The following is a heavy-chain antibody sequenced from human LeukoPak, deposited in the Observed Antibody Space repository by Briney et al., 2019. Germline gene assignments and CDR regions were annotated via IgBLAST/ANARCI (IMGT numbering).Heavy chain of an antibody. D-gene: IGHD4-17*01. Sequence: GGSLRLSCAASGFTFSSYSMNWVRQAPGEGLEWVSSISGSGGSTSYADSVKGRFTISRDNSKNTLYLQMNSLRAEDTAVYYCAKRTGDYRARPFDYWGQGTLVTVSS. V-gene: IGHV3-23*01. J-gene: IGHJ4*02. CDR1: GFTFSSYS. CDR3: AKRTGDYRARPFDY. CDR2: ISGSGGST.